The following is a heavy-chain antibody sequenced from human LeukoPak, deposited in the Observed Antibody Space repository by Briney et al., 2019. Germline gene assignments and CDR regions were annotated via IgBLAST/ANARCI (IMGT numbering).Heavy chain of an antibody. D-gene: IGHD1-26*01. CDR1: GGSISSYY. Sequence: KSSETPSLTCTVSGGSISSYYWSWIRQPAGKGLERIGRIYTSGSTNYNPSLKSRVTMSVDTSKNQFSLKLSSVTAADTAVYYCARDDVVGATKGAFDIWGQGTMVTVSS. V-gene: IGHV4-4*07. CDR2: IYTSGST. CDR3: ARDDVVGATKGAFDI. J-gene: IGHJ3*02.